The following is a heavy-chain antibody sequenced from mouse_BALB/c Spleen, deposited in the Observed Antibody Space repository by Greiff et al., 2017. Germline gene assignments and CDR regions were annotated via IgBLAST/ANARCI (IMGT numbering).Heavy chain of an antibody. J-gene: IGHJ3*01. CDR1: GFSLTSYG. V-gene: IGHV2-9*02. CDR3: AREGDYGLALFAY. CDR2: IWAGGST. Sequence: QVQLKESGPGLVAPSQSLSITCTVSGFSLTSYGVHWVRQPPGKGLEWLGVIWAGGSTNYNSALMSRLSISKDNSKSQVFLKMNSLQTDDTAMYYCAREGDYGLALFAYWGQGTLVTVSA. D-gene: IGHD2-2*01.